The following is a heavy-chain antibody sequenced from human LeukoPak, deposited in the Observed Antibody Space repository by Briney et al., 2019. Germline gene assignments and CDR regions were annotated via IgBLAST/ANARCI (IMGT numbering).Heavy chain of an antibody. CDR1: GFTFSSYA. D-gene: IGHD3-10*01. CDR2: ISAGGNSA. V-gene: IGHV3-23*01. CDR3: AKVYGPGSYYFPDH. J-gene: IGHJ4*02. Sequence: PGGSLRLSCAASGFTFSSYAMGWVRLAPGKGLEWVSSISAGGNSAYHADSVKGRLTISRDNSKNTLYLQMNSLRGEDTAVYYCAKVYGPGSYYFPDHWGQGTLVTVSS.